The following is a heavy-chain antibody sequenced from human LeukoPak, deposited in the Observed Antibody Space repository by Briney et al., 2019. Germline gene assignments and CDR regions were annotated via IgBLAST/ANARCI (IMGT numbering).Heavy chain of an antibody. Sequence: PSETLSLTCTVSGGSISSGGYYWSWIRQHPGKGLEWIGYIYYSESTYYNPSLKSRVTISVDTSKNQFSLKLSSVTAADAAVYYCARHVDYYDSSGYPNAFDIWGQGTMVTVSS. CDR2: IYYSEST. D-gene: IGHD3-22*01. V-gene: IGHV4-31*03. CDR1: GGSISSGGYY. J-gene: IGHJ3*02. CDR3: ARHVDYYDSSGYPNAFDI.